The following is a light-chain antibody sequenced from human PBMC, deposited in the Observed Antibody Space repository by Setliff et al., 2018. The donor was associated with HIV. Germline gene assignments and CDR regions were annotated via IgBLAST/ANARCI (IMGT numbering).Light chain of an antibody. Sequence: QSALTQPPSASGSPGQSVTISCTGTSSDVGGYNYVSWYQQHPGKAPKVMIYEVSKRPSGISTRFSGSKSGNTASLTISGLQAEDEADYYCCSYAGSSTSYVFGTGTKVTVL. V-gene: IGLV2-23*02. CDR2: EVS. J-gene: IGLJ1*01. CDR3: CSYAGSSTSYV. CDR1: SSDVGGYNY.